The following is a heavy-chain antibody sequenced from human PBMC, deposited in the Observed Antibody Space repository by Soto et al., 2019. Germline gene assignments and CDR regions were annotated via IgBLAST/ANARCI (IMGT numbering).Heavy chain of an antibody. CDR3: VRDRRIYYSDPHDKFVASDYAV. CDR2: FIPIFRTL. J-gene: IGHJ3*01. V-gene: IGHV1-69*01. CDR1: GGIFGSHG. D-gene: IGHD3-22*01. Sequence: QVQLIQSEAEVKKPGSSVRVSCTASGGIFGSHGFSWVRQAPGQRLEWVGGFIPIFRTLTYTEKFQARVRIAPDESTNTVYLDLSSLTSEDTAVYYCVRDRRIYYSDPHDKFVASDYAVWGQGTMVSVSS.